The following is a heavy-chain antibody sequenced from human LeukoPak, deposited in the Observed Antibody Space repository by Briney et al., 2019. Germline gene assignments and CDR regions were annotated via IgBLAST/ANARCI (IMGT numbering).Heavy chain of an antibody. D-gene: IGHD5-18*01. CDR3: ARDPKIQLWFRGLDV. CDR2: IKQDGSEK. CDR1: GFXFSSYW. J-gene: IGHJ6*02. V-gene: IGHV3-7*04. Sequence: PGGSLRLSCAASGFXFSSYWISWVRQVPGKGLEWVANIKQDGSEKFYVDSVKGRFTISRDNAKNSLYLEVDSLRAEDTAVYYCARDPKIQLWFRGLDVWGQGTTVTVSS.